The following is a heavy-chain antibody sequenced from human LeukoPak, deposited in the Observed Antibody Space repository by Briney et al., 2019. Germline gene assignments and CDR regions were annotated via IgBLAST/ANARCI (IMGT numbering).Heavy chain of an antibody. Sequence: HPGGSLRLSCAVSGFTFSKYWMLWVRQAPGKGLECVSRINTDGTVTTYADSVKRRFNVSRDNADNTMFLQMNSVRDEDTAVYYCATKQWLAPPPDSWGQGTPVTVSS. CDR3: ATKQWLAPPPDS. CDR2: INTDGTVT. D-gene: IGHD6-19*01. J-gene: IGHJ4*02. CDR1: GFTFSKYW. V-gene: IGHV3-74*01.